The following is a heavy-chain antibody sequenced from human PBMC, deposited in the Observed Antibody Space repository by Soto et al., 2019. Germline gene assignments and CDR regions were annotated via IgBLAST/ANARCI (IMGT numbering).Heavy chain of an antibody. CDR2: IYYSGST. D-gene: IGHD2-2*01. V-gene: IGHV4-59*01. CDR1: GGSISSYY. J-gene: IGHJ4*02. CDR3: ARLGYCSSTSCYVLIFDY. Sequence: SETLSLTCTASGGSISSYYWSWIRQPPGKGLEWIGYIYYSGSTNYNPSLKSRVTISVDTSKNQFSLKLSSVTAADTAVYYCARLGYCSSTSCYVLIFDYWGLVTLVSVS.